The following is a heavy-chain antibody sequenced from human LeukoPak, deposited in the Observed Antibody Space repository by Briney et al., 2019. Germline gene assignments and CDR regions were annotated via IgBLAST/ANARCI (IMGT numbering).Heavy chain of an antibody. CDR1: GGSISSYY. CDR2: IYYSGST. J-gene: IGHJ4*02. CDR3: ARGATTMIVVAHRYYFDY. D-gene: IGHD3-22*01. V-gene: IGHV4-59*05. Sequence: PSETLSLTCTVSGGSISSYYWSWIRQPPGKGLEWIGSIYYSGSTYYNPSLKSRVTISVDTSKNQFSLKLSSVTAANTAVYYCARGATTMIVVAHRYYFDYWGQGTLVTVSS.